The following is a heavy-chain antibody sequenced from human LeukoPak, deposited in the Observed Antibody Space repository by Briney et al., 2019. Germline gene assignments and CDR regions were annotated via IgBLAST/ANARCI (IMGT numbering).Heavy chain of an antibody. V-gene: IGHV3-53*01. Sequence: GRSLRLSCAASGFTVSSNYMSWVRQAPGKGLEWVSVIYSGGSTYYADSVKGRFTISRDNSKNTLYLQMNSLRAEDTAAYHCARYQLTGYFDYWGQGTLVTVSS. D-gene: IGHD7-27*01. CDR3: ARYQLTGYFDY. CDR2: IYSGGST. CDR1: GFTVSSNY. J-gene: IGHJ4*02.